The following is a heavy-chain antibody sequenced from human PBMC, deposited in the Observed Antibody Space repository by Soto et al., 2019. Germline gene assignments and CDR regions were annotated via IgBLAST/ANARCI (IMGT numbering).Heavy chain of an antibody. CDR3: ARVARILRYFDWFGSAVEAGGMDV. J-gene: IGHJ6*02. CDR1: GGTFSSYA. CDR2: IIPIFGTA. V-gene: IGHV1-69*13. D-gene: IGHD3-9*01. Sequence: GASVKVSCKASGGTFSSYAISWVRQAPGQGLEWMGGIIPIFGTANYAQKFQGRVTITADESTSTAYMELSSLRSEDTAVYYCARVARILRYFDWFGSAVEAGGMDVWGQGTTVTVSS.